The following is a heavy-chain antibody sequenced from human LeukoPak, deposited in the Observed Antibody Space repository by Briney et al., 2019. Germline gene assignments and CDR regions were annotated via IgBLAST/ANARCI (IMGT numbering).Heavy chain of an antibody. CDR3: AKGFVPGTAVAVDY. D-gene: IGHD6-19*01. V-gene: IGHV3-23*01. Sequence: GGSLRLSCAASGFTFSSYAMSWVRQAPGKGLEWVSSISSSGGTIYYAASVKGRFTISRDNSKNTLSLQMSSLRAEDTAVYYCAKGFVPGTAVAVDYWGQGTLVTVSS. CDR1: GFTFSSYA. J-gene: IGHJ4*02. CDR2: ISSSGGTI.